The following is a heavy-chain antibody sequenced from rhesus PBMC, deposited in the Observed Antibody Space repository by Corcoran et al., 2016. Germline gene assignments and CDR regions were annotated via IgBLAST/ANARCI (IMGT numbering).Heavy chain of an antibody. V-gene: IGHV1-200*01. CDR2: ISPDVDRT. D-gene: IGHD6-31*01. CDR3: TREDPYNSGWFFDS. CDR1: GYTFTRNY. J-gene: IGHJ4*01. Sequence: QVQLVQSGAEVKKPGASVILSCKASGYTFTRNYINWVRQTPGTLLEWMGWISPDVDRTGYAQKFQGRVTMTRDTSTSTVYMEVRGLRSDDTAVYYCTREDPYNSGWFFDSWGQGALVTVSS.